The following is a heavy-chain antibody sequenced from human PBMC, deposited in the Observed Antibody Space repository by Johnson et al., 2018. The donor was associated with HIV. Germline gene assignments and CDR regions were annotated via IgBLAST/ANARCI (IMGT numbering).Heavy chain of an antibody. Sequence: VQLVESGGGVVQPGRSLRLSCAAFGITFSRYAMHWVRQAPGKGLEWVAVISYDGSNKYYADSVKGRFTISRDNSKNTLYLQMNSLRAEDTAVYYCARGLRRTTVGNDAFDIWGQGTMVTVSS. CDR3: ARGLRRTTVGNDAFDI. J-gene: IGHJ3*02. CDR1: GITFSRYA. D-gene: IGHD4-23*01. V-gene: IGHV3-30*14. CDR2: ISYDGSNK.